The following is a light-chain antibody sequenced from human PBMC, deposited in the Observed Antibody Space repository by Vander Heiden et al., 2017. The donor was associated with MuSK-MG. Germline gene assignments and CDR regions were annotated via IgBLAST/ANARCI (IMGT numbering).Light chain of an antibody. CDR2: AAA. Sequence: DIQMTQSPSSLSASVGDRVTITCRASQSIGNYLNWFQQKPGKAPKLLIYAAASLQRGVPSRFSGSGSGTDFTLTISRLQPEDFATYYCQQSDSTFITFGQGTRMDIK. CDR1: QSIGNY. V-gene: IGKV1-39*01. CDR3: QQSDSTFIT. J-gene: IGKJ5*01.